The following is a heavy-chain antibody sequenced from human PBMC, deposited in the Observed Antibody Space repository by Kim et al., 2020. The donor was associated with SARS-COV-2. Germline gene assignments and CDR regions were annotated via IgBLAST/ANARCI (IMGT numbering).Heavy chain of an antibody. Sequence: SVKVSCKASGGTFSSYAISWVRQAPGQGLEWMGGIIPIFGTANYAQKFQGRVTITADKSTSTAYMELSSLRSEDTAVYYCARVVPAEAGYYYGMDVWGQGTTVTVSS. CDR1: GGTFSSYA. D-gene: IGHD2-2*01. CDR3: ARVVPAEAGYYYGMDV. V-gene: IGHV1-69*06. CDR2: IIPIFGTA. J-gene: IGHJ6*02.